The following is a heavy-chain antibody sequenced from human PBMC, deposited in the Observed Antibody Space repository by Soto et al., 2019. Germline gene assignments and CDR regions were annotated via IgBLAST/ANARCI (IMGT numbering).Heavy chain of an antibody. CDR3: ARDRFYSSGWKWFDP. Sequence: ASVKVSCKASGYTFTSYVISWVRQAPGQGLEWMGWISAYNGNTNYAQKLQGRVTMTTDTSTSTAYMELRSLRSDDTAVYYCARDRFYSSGWKWFDPWGQGTLVTVSS. CDR2: ISAYNGNT. D-gene: IGHD6-19*01. CDR1: GYTFTSYV. V-gene: IGHV1-18*01. J-gene: IGHJ5*02.